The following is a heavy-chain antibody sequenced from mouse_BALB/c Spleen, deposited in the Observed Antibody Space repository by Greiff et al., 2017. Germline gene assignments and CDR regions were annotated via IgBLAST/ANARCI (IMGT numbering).Heavy chain of an antibody. J-gene: IGHJ3*01. V-gene: IGHV1-18*01. D-gene: IGHD3-3*01. CDR3: ARGGAGPAWFAY. Sequence: EVQLQQSGPELVKPGASVKLSCKTSGYTFTEYTMHWVKQSHGKSLEWIGGINPNNGGTSYNQKFKGKATLTVDESSSTAYMQLSSLTSEDSAVYYCARGGAGPAWFAYWGQGALVTVSA. CDR1: GYTFTEYT. CDR2: INPNNGGT.